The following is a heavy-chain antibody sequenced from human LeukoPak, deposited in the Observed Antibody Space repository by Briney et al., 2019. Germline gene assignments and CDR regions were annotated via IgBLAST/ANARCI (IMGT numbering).Heavy chain of an antibody. D-gene: IGHD3-3*01. Sequence: PGGALRLSCAAPGFTFSSYWMSLVRQAPGKGVGGVGKIKQDGSEKYYVDSVKGRFTISRDNAKNSLYLQMNSLRAEDTALYYCARDRNYDFWSGYYFDYWGQGTLVTVSS. CDR2: IKQDGSEK. CDR1: GFTFSSYW. CDR3: ARDRNYDFWSGYYFDY. V-gene: IGHV3-7*01. J-gene: IGHJ4*02.